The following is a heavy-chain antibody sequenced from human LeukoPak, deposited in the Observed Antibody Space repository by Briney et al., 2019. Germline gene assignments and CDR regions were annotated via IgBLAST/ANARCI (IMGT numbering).Heavy chain of an antibody. CDR1: GYTFTGYY. Sequence: GASVKASCKASGYTFTGYYMHWVRPAPGQGLEWMGWINPNSGGTNYAQKFQGRVTMTRDTSTSTVYMELSSLRSEDTAVYYCATNAYHVLRFPWHFDYWGQGTLVTVSS. J-gene: IGHJ4*02. V-gene: IGHV1-2*02. D-gene: IGHD3-3*01. CDR3: ATNAYHVLRFPWHFDY. CDR2: INPNSGGT.